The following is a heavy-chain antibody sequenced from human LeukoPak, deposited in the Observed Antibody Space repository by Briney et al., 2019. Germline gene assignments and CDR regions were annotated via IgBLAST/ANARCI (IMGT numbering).Heavy chain of an antibody. D-gene: IGHD2-15*01. J-gene: IGHJ3*01. Sequence: GGSLRLSCAASGFTFSSYWMYWVRQAPGKGLVWVSRINSDGSSTSYADSVKGRFTISRDNAKNTLYLQMSSLRAEDTAVYYCGRVFGVVARAFDLWGQGTLVTVSS. CDR3: GRVFGVVARAFDL. CDR1: GFTFSSYW. V-gene: IGHV3-74*01. CDR2: INSDGSST.